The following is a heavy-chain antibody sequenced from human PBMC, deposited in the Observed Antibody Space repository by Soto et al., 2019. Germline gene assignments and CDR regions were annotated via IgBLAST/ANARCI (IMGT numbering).Heavy chain of an antibody. J-gene: IGHJ3*02. V-gene: IGHV3-7*05. CDR1: GFTFSRYW. CDR3: ARDRGDYDFWSGYSSALDI. CDR2: IKQDGSEK. D-gene: IGHD3-3*01. Sequence: EVQLVESGGGLVQPGGSLRLSCAASGFTFSRYWMSWVRQAPGKGLEWVANIKQDGSEKYYVDSVKGRFTISRDNAKNSLDMQMNSLRAEDTAVYYCARDRGDYDFWSGYSSALDIWGQGTMVIVSS.